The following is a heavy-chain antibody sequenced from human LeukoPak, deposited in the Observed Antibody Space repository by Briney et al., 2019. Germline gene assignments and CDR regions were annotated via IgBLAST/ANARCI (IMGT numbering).Heavy chain of an antibody. Sequence: GRSLRLSCAASGFTFSSYGMHWVRQAPGKGLEWVAVISYDGSNKYYADSVKGRFTIPRDNSKNTLYLQMNSLRAEDTAVYYCASDSSFDIWGQGTMVTVSS. CDR3: ASDSSFDI. V-gene: IGHV3-30*03. CDR1: GFTFSSYG. CDR2: ISYDGSNK. J-gene: IGHJ3*02.